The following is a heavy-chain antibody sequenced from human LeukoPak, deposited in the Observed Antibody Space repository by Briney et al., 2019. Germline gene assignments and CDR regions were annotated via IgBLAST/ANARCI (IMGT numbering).Heavy chain of an antibody. CDR2: ISYDGSNK. Sequence: TGGSLRLSCAASGFTFSSYAMHWVRQAPGKGLEWVALISYDGSNKYYADSVKGRFTISRDNSKNTLYLQMNSLRAEDTAVYYCAKDFGSGSGSPYYFDYWGQGTLVTVSS. D-gene: IGHD3-10*01. CDR3: AKDFGSGSGSPYYFDY. CDR1: GFTFSSYA. V-gene: IGHV3-30*04. J-gene: IGHJ4*02.